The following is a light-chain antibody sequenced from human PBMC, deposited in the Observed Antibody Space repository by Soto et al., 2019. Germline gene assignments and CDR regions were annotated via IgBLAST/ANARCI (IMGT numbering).Light chain of an antibody. CDR2: DNT. CDR3: KSFDSNLRSSV. Sequence: QSVLTQPPSVSGAPGQRVTISCAGNTSNIGTGYDVHWYQHLPGTAPKLLIYDNTNRPSGVPDRFSGSKSGTSASLAISGLQAEDEADYYCKSFDSNLRSSVLGSGTKLTVL. V-gene: IGLV1-40*01. J-gene: IGLJ1*01. CDR1: TSNIGTGYD.